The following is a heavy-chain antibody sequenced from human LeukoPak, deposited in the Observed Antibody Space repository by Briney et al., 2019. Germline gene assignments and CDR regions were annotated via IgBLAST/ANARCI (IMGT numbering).Heavy chain of an antibody. CDR2: INSGGNT. CDR3: ARPYSSGWFGDY. D-gene: IGHD6-19*01. Sequence: PGGSLRLSCAASGFTVSSNYMTWVRQAPGRGLEWVSLINSGGNTYYADSVKGRFTISRDKSKNALYLQMNSLRAEDTAVYYCARPYSSGWFGDYWGQGTLVTVSS. J-gene: IGHJ4*02. V-gene: IGHV3-53*01. CDR1: GFTVSSNY.